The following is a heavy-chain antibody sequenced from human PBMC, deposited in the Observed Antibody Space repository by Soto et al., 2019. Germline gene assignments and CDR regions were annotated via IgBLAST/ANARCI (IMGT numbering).Heavy chain of an antibody. CDR2: IYYSGST. D-gene: IGHD3-22*01. J-gene: IGHJ4*02. CDR1: GGSVSSVSYY. V-gene: IGHV4-61*01. Sequence: PSETLSLTCTVSGGSVSSVSYYWSWIRQPPGKGLEWIGYIYYSGSTNYNPSLKSRVTISVDTSKNQFSLKLSSVTAADTALYYCARTRFYDSSGYIFDYWGQGTLVTVS. CDR3: ARTRFYDSSGYIFDY.